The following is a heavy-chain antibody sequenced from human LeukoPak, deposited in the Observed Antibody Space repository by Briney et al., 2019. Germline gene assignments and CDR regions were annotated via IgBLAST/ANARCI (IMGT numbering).Heavy chain of an antibody. CDR2: ISAYNGNT. Sequence: ASVKVSCKASGYTFTSYGISWVRQAPGQGLEWMGWISAYNGNTSYAQKLQGRVTMTTDTSTSTAYMELRSLRSDDTAVYYCARSEPMVTMSDYWGQGTLVTVSS. J-gene: IGHJ4*02. CDR1: GYTFTSYG. CDR3: ARSEPMVTMSDY. D-gene: IGHD5-18*01. V-gene: IGHV1-18*04.